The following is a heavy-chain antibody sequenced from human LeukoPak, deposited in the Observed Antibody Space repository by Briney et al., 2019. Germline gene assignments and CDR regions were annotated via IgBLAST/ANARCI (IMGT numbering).Heavy chain of an antibody. J-gene: IGHJ6*02. CDR2: IKSKTDGGTT. CDR1: GFTFSGYA. Sequence: GGSLRLSCAASGFTFSGYAMHWVRQAPGKGLEWVGRIKSKTDGGTTDYAAPVKGRFTISRDDSKNTLYLQMNSLKTEDTAVYYCTTEEAIVGAQGYGMDVWGQGTTVTVSS. D-gene: IGHD1-26*01. V-gene: IGHV3-15*07. CDR3: TTEEAIVGAQGYGMDV.